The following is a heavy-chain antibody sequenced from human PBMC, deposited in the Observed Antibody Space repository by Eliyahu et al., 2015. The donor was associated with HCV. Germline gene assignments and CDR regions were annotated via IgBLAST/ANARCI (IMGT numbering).Heavy chain of an antibody. J-gene: IGHJ4*02. Sequence: EVQLLESGGGLVQPGGSLRLSCAASGFTFSSYAMSWVRQAPGKGLEWVSAISGSGGSTYYADSVKGRFTISRDNSKNTLYLQMNSLRAEDTAVYYCAKVRNPKGIAVAGYSGYDYWGQGTLVTVSS. CDR2: ISGSGGST. CDR1: GFTFSSYA. D-gene: IGHD6-19*01. V-gene: IGHV3-23*01. CDR3: AKVRNPKGIAVAGYSGYDY.